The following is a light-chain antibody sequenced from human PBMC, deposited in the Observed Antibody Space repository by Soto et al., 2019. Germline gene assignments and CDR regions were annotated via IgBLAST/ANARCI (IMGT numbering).Light chain of an antibody. CDR1: SSNIGQNA. J-gene: IGLJ1*01. CDR3: AAWDDSLSADV. Sequence: QSVLTQPPSVSEAPRQRVTISCSGSSSNIGQNAVNWYQQLPGKAPKLLIYYDDLLPSGVSDRFSGSKSGTSASLAISGLQSEDEADYYCAAWDDSLSADVFGTGTKLTVL. V-gene: IGLV1-36*01. CDR2: YDD.